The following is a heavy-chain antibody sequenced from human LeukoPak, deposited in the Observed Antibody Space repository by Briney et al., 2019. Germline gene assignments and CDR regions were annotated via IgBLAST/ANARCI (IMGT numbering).Heavy chain of an antibody. V-gene: IGHV3-30-3*01. CDR2: ISYDGSNK. CDR3: ARDRSSSITR. Sequence: PGGSLRLSCAASGFTFSSYAMHWVRQVPGKGLEWVAVISYDGSNKYYADSVKGRFTISRDNSKNTLYLQMNSLRAEDTAVYYCARDRSSSITRWGQGTLVTVSS. J-gene: IGHJ4*02. D-gene: IGHD6-13*01. CDR1: GFTFSSYA.